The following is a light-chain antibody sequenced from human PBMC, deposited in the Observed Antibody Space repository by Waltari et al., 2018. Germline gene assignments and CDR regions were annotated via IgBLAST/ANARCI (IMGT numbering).Light chain of an antibody. V-gene: IGLV2-8*01. CDR3: MQALQTPGT. CDR1: SSDVGSYNY. Sequence: QSALTQPPSASGSPGRSVTTSCTGTSSDVGSYNYVSWYQQHPGKAPNLMIYEVNKRPSGVPDRFSGSGSGTDFTLKISRVEAEDAGVYYCMQALQTPGTFGPGT. J-gene: IGLJ1*01. CDR2: EVN.